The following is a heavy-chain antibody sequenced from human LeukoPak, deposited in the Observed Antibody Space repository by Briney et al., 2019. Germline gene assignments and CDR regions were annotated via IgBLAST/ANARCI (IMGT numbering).Heavy chain of an antibody. CDR3: ARLLTNRIDY. Sequence: VKVSCKASDYTFPSYDINWVRQAPGQGLEWMGWISAYSGDTKYAQNFQGRVTMTTDTSTSTVYMELRSLRSDDTAVYYCARLLTNRIDYWGQGTLVTVSS. V-gene: IGHV1-18*01. J-gene: IGHJ4*02. CDR1: DYTFPSYD. CDR2: ISAYSGDT. D-gene: IGHD4/OR15-4a*01.